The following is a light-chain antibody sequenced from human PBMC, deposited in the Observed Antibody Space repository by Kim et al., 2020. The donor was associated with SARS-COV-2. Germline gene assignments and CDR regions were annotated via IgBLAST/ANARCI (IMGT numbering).Light chain of an antibody. CDR2: DVY. CDR3: CSYAGSYSWV. V-gene: IGLV2-11*01. CDR1: SSDIGGYNY. J-gene: IGLJ3*02. Sequence: SALTQPRSVSGSPGQSVTISCTGASSDIGGYNYVSWYQQHPGEAPKLIIYDVYKRPSGVPDRFSGSKSGNTASLTISGLQAEDEAAYHCCSYAGSYSWVFGGGTQLTVL.